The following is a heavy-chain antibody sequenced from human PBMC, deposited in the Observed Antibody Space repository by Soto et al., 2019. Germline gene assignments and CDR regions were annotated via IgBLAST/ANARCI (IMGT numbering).Heavy chain of an antibody. J-gene: IGHJ5*02. CDR3: ARVLRGVVNWFDP. CDR1: GDTFTNFG. CDR2: IATYNSNK. D-gene: IGHD3-10*01. V-gene: IGHV1-18*01. Sequence: HLVQSGPEVKQPGASVTVSCKTSGDTFTNFGLSWVRQAPGKGLEWMGWIATYNSNKNYAQKLQGRLTLTTDTSTSTAYMELKSLGYDDTAVYYCARVLRGVVNWFDPWGQGTLVTVSS.